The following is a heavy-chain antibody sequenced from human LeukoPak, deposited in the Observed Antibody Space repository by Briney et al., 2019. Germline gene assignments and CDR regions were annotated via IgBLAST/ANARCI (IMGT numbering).Heavy chain of an antibody. CDR1: GFTFSSYA. J-gene: IGHJ4*02. CDR2: ISYDGSNK. V-gene: IGHV3-30-3*01. Sequence: PGGSLRLSCAASGFTFSSYAMHWVRQAPGKGLEWVAVISYDGSNKYYADSVKGRFTISRDNSKNTLYLQMNSLRAEDTAVYYCARVSYGGNSVYFDYWGQGTLVTVFS. CDR3: ARVSYGGNSVYFDY. D-gene: IGHD4-23*01.